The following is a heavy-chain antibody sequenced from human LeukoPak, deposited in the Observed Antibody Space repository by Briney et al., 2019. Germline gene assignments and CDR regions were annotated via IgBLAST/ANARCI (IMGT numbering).Heavy chain of an antibody. CDR1: GFPFWSHC. J-gene: IGHJ4*02. Sequence: GSLRLSCGGSGFPFWSHCINWVRQAPGKGLEWVLAFSGSGGSTYYADSVKGRFTISRDNSKNTLYLQMNSLRAEDTAVYYCAKEDNAIAAAGTSLDYWGQGTLVTVSS. CDR3: AKEDNAIAAAGTSLDY. CDR2: FSGSGGST. V-gene: IGHV3-23*01. D-gene: IGHD6-13*01.